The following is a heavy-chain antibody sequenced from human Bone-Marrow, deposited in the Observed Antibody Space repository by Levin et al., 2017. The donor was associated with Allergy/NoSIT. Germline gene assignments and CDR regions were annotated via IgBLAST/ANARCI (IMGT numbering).Heavy chain of an antibody. CDR1: GGSIRNNY. J-gene: IGHJ2*01. CDR2: IYSSGHT. V-gene: IGHV4-59*03. CDR3: ARSGYISSSQSFRWYFAL. Sequence: SEILSLTCTVSGGSIRNNYWSWIRQPPGKGLESLGYIYSSGHTNYNPSLQSRVTISVDTSKNQVSLKLTSVTTADTAVYYCARSGYISSSQSFRWYFALWGRGTLVTVSS. D-gene: IGHD6-6*01.